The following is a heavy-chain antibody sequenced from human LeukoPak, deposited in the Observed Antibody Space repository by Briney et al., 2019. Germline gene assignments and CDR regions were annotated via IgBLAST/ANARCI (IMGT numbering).Heavy chain of an antibody. CDR2: ITSSSSYI. D-gene: IGHD5-24*01. J-gene: IGHJ4*02. CDR3: AREGDGYDSPIDS. V-gene: IGHV3-21*01. Sequence: GGSLTLSCTASGFTLSSYSMNWVRQAPGKGLAWVSSITSSSSYIYYGDSVKGRFTISRDNARNSLYLQMNSLRAEDTAVYYCAREGDGYDSPIDSWGQGTLVTVSS. CDR1: GFTLSSYS.